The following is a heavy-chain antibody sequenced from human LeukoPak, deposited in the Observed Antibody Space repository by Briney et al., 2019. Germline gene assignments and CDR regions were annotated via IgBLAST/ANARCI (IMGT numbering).Heavy chain of an antibody. V-gene: IGHV4-30-2*01. CDR1: GGSISSGGYY. J-gene: IGHJ4*02. Sequence: SETLSLTCTVSGGSISSGGYYWSWIRQPPGKGLEWIGYIYHSGSTYYNPSLKSRVTISVDRSKNQFSLKLSSVTAADTAVYYCARRDFWGGYYNYWGQGTLVTVSS. D-gene: IGHD3-3*01. CDR3: ARRDFWGGYYNY. CDR2: IYHSGST.